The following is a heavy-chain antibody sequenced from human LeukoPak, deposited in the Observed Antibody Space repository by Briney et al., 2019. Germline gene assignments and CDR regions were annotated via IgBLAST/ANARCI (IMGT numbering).Heavy chain of an antibody. V-gene: IGHV1-69*05. CDR2: IIPIFGTA. CDR1: GGTFSSYA. CDR3: AILHPPVAAYYYYMDV. J-gene: IGHJ6*03. Sequence: GASVKVSCKASGGTFSSYAISWVRQAPGQGLEWMGGIIPIFGTANYAQKFQGRVTMTRDTSISTAYMELSRLRSDDTAVYYCAILHPPVAAYYYYMDVWGKGTTVTVSS. D-gene: IGHD6-19*01.